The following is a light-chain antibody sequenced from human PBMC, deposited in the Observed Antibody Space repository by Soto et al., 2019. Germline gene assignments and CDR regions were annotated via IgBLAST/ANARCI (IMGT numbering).Light chain of an antibody. CDR1: SSDVGGYNY. CDR2: EVN. CDR3: SSYAGSSNV. Sequence: QSALTQPPSASGSPGQSVAISCTGTSSDVGGYNYVSWYQQNPGKAPKLMIYEVNKRPSGVPDRFSGSKSGNTPSLTVSGLQAEDEADYYCSSYAGSSNVFGTGTKVTVL. J-gene: IGLJ1*01. V-gene: IGLV2-8*01.